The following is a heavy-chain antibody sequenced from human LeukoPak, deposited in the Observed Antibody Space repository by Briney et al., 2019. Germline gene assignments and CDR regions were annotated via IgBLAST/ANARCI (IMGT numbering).Heavy chain of an antibody. Sequence: PSETLSLTCAVYGGSFSGYYWSWIRQPPGKGLEWIGEFNHSGGTNYNPSLKSRVTISVDTSKSQFSLKLSSVTAADTAVHYCARVRYSGYDPFDYWGQGTLVTVSS. CDR2: FNHSGGT. CDR3: ARVRYSGYDPFDY. J-gene: IGHJ4*02. D-gene: IGHD5-12*01. CDR1: GGSFSGYY. V-gene: IGHV4-34*01.